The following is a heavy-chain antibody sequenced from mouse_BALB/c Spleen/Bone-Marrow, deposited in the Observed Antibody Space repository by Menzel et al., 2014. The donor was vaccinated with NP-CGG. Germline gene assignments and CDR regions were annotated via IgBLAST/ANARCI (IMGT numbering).Heavy chain of an antibody. CDR2: IWGDGST. V-gene: IGHV2-6-7*01. CDR3: ARGEDYDDYYALDY. D-gene: IGHD2-4*01. J-gene: IGHJ4*01. CDR1: GFSLTGYG. Sequence: VKLMESGPGLVAPSQSLSITCTVSGFSLTGYGVNWVRQPPGKGLEWLGMIWGDGSTEYNSALKSRLSIGKDNSKSXVFLKMNSLQTDDTAMYYCARGEDYDDYYALDYWGQGTSVTVSS.